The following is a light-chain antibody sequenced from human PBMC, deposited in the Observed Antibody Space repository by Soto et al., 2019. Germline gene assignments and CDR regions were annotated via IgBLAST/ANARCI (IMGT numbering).Light chain of an antibody. J-gene: IGLJ3*02. CDR2: EGT. CDR1: SSDVGTYDL. Sequence: QSVLTQPASVSGSPGQSVTISCTGSSSDVGTYDLVSWYQQHPGKAPKILIYEGTKRPSGVSNRFSGSKSGNTASLTISGLQAEDEADYYCQSYDSSLSGSVFGGGTKLTVL. V-gene: IGLV2-14*02. CDR3: QSYDSSLSGSV.